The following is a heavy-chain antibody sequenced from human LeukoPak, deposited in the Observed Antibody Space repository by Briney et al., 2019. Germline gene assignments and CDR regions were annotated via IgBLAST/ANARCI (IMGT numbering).Heavy chain of an antibody. CDR1: SGSISTTYYY. CDR2: IYYSGSA. J-gene: IGHJ4*02. D-gene: IGHD3-3*01. V-gene: IGHV4-31*03. Sequence: SETLSLTCTVSSGSISTTYYYWSWIRQHPGKGLEWIGYIYYSGSAYYNPSLKSRVTISVDTSKNQFSLKLTSVTAADTAVYFCARAGGFFSPFGYWGQGTLVTVSS. CDR3: ARAGGFFSPFGY.